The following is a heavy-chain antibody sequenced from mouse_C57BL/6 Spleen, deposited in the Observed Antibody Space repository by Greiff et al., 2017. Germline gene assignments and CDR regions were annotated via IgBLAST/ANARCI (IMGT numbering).Heavy chain of an antibody. CDR3: ANRDYGSSWY. CDR2: INPSSGYT. D-gene: IGHD1-1*01. CDR1: GYTFTSYW. J-gene: IGHJ2*01. V-gene: IGHV1-7*01. Sequence: QVQLKESGAELAKPGASVKLSCKASGYTFTSYWMHWVKQRPGQGLEWVGYINPSSGYTKYNQKFKDKATLTEDKTSSTAYMQLSRLTYEDSAVYYCANRDYGSSWYWGQGTTLTVSS.